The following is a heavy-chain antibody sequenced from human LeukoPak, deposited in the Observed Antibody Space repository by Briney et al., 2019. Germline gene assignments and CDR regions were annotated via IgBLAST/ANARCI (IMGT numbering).Heavy chain of an antibody. V-gene: IGHV3-23*01. Sequence: PGGSVRLSCAASGFTFSSYAMSWVRQTPGKGLEWVSASGSGGSTYYADSVKGRFTISRDNSKNTLYLQMNSLRAEDTAVYYCAKDGESSGYYFDYWGQGTLVTVSS. D-gene: IGHD3-22*01. CDR3: AKDGESSGYYFDY. J-gene: IGHJ4*02. CDR2: SGSGGST. CDR1: GFTFSSYA.